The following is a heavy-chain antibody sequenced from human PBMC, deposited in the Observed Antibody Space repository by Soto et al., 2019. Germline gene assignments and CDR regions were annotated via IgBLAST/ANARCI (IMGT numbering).Heavy chain of an antibody. J-gene: IGHJ4*02. Sequence: ASVKVSCKASGCTFTSYGISWVRQAPGQRLEWMGWISAYNGNTNYAQKLQARVTMTTDKSTSTAYMELRSLRSDDTAVYYCARDRSGWADFDYWGQGTLVTVS. D-gene: IGHD6-19*01. CDR2: ISAYNGNT. CDR1: GCTFTSYG. CDR3: ARDRSGWADFDY. V-gene: IGHV1-18*01.